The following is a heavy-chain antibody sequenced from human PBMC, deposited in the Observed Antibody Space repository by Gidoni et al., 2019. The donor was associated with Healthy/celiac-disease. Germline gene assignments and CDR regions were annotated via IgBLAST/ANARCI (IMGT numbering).Heavy chain of an antibody. Sequence: SLSLSCAAPGFTFSIYAMSWFRQAPGKGLEWVSALSGSGGSTYYAASVQSRFTNSRDNSNNTLYLQLNSLRAEDTAVYYCAKVRSSQVAILYWYFDLWGRGTLVTVSS. CDR1: GFTFSIYA. CDR3: AKVRSSQVAILYWYFDL. V-gene: IGHV3-23*01. J-gene: IGHJ2*01. CDR2: LSGSGGST. D-gene: IGHD5-12*01.